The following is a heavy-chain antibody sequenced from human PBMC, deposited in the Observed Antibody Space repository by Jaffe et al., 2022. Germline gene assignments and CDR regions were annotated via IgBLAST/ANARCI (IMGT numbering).Heavy chain of an antibody. Sequence: EVQLLESGGGLVQPGGSLRLSCAASGFTFSSYAMSWVRQAPGKGLEWVSAISGSGGSTYYADSVKGRFTISRDNSKNTLYLQMNSLRAEDTAVYYCAKGQFPYYDYIWGSYREGPNYYFDYWGQGTLVTVSS. V-gene: IGHV3-23*01. D-gene: IGHD3-16*02. J-gene: IGHJ4*02. CDR2: ISGSGGST. CDR1: GFTFSSYA. CDR3: AKGQFPYYDYIWGSYREGPNYYFDY.